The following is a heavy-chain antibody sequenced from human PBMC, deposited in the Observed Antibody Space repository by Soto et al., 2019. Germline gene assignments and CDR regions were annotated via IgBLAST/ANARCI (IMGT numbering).Heavy chain of an antibody. J-gene: IGHJ4*02. Sequence: QVQLQESGPGLVKPSETLSLTCTVSGGSISSYYWSWIRQPPGKGLEWIGYIYYSGSTNYNPSLRCGVTISVDTSKILSSLKLSSVTAADTAVYYCALGEELVATPSGYWGQGTLVTFSS. D-gene: IGHD2-15*01. CDR1: GGSISSYY. V-gene: IGHV4-59*01. CDR3: ALGEELVATPSGY. CDR2: IYYSGST.